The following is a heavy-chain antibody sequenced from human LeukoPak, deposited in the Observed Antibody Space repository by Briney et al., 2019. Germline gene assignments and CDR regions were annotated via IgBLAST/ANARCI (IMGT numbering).Heavy chain of an antibody. CDR2: ISGSGDST. CDR1: GFTFSNYA. Sequence: GGSLRLSCAASGFTFSNYAMSWVRQAPGKGLERVSAISGSGDSTYYADSVKGRFTISRDNSKNTLYLQMNSLRAEDTAVYYCAKDPHVLRFLEWLSAFDYWGQGTLVTVSS. CDR3: AKDPHVLRFLEWLSAFDY. V-gene: IGHV3-23*01. J-gene: IGHJ4*02. D-gene: IGHD3-3*01.